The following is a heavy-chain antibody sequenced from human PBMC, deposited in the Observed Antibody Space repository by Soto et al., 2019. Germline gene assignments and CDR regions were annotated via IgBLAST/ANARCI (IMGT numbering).Heavy chain of an antibody. Sequence: GGSLRLSGAASGFTVRGSYMSWVRQTPGKGLEWVSVIYSDDSTYYTDPAKGRFTISRDNAKNTLFLQMNSLRAEDTAVYYCAGEFPGSSWYFDYWGQGTLVTVSS. CDR1: GFTVRGSY. J-gene: IGHJ4*02. CDR3: AGEFPGSSWYFDY. V-gene: IGHV3-53*01. CDR2: IYSDDST. D-gene: IGHD6-13*01.